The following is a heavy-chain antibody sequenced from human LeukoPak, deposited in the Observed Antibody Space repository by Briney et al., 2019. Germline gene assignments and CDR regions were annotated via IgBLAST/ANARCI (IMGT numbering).Heavy chain of an antibody. J-gene: IGHJ3*02. CDR1: GYTFTSYG. CDR2: ISAYNGNT. CDR3: ARVGMVRGVYDAFDI. D-gene: IGHD3-10*01. V-gene: IGHV1-18*01. Sequence: ASVKVSCRASGYTFTSYGISWVRQAPGQGLEWMGWISAYNGNTNYAQKLQGRVTMTTDTSTSTAYMELRSLRSDDTAVYYCARVGMVRGVYDAFDIWGQGTMVTVSS.